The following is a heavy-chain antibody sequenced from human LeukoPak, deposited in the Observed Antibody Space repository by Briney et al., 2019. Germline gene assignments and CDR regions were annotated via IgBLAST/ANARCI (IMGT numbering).Heavy chain of an antibody. D-gene: IGHD3-22*01. V-gene: IGHV1-69*06. CDR3: AREVDSSGYAIDY. CDR1: GGTFSSYA. CDR2: IIPIFGTA. J-gene: IGHJ4*02. Sequence: ASVKVSCKASGGTFSSYAISWVRQAPGQGPEWMGRIIPIFGTANYAQKFQGRVTITADKFTSTAYMELSSLRSEDTAVYYCAREVDSSGYAIDYWGQGTLVTVSS.